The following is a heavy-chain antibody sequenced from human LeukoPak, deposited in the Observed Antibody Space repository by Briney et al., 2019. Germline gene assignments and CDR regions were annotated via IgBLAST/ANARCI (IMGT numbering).Heavy chain of an antibody. J-gene: IGHJ4*02. Sequence: GWSLRLSCATSGFNFDRYTIHWVRQAPGKGLEWVSLVGWAGGTTFYSDSVRGRFTISRDSGRKSVYLQMNSLTTDDTAFYFCAKELDTMFFDYWGQGALVTVSS. V-gene: IGHV3-43*01. CDR3: AKELDTMFFDY. CDR1: GFNFDRYT. D-gene: IGHD3-10*02. CDR2: VGWAGGTT.